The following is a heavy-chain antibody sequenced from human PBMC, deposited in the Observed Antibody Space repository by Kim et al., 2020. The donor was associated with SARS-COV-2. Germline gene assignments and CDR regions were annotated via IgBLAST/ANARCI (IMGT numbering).Heavy chain of an antibody. D-gene: IGHD2-15*01. CDR1: GFTFSSYA. CDR2: ISGSGGST. CDR3: AKGGADIVVVVAATHNWFDP. V-gene: IGHV3-23*01. Sequence: GGSLRLSCAASGFTFSSYAMSWVRQAPGKGLEWVSAISGSGGSTYYADSVKGRFTISRDNSKNTLYLQMNSLRAEDTAVYYCAKGGADIVVVVAATHNWFDPWGQGTLVTVSS. J-gene: IGHJ5*02.